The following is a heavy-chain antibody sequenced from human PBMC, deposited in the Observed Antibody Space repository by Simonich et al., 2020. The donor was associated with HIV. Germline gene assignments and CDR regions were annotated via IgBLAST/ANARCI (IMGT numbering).Heavy chain of an antibody. D-gene: IGHD3-16*01. V-gene: IGHV3-30*07. CDR1: GFTFRSYA. Sequence: QVQLVESGGGVVQPGRSLRLSCAASGFTFRSYALHWVRQAPGKGLEWVAVLSYDGSNKYYADSVKGRFTSSRDNSKNTLYLQMNSLRAEDTAVYYCASGGSISSVWADDYWGQGTLVTVSS. CDR2: LSYDGSNK. J-gene: IGHJ4*02. CDR3: ASGGSISSVWADDY.